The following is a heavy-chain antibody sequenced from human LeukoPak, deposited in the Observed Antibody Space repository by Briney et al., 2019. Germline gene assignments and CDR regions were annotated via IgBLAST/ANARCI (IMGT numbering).Heavy chain of an antibody. CDR2: INSDGSST. V-gene: IGHV3-74*01. D-gene: IGHD1-26*01. CDR1: GFTFSSYW. Sequence: GGSLRLSCAASGFTFSSYWMHWVRQAPGKGLVWVSRINSDGSSTNYADSVKGRFTISRDNAKNSLYLQMDSLGPEDTAVYYCARDPYSGNYGTYYYYYMDVWGKGTTVTISS. J-gene: IGHJ6*03. CDR3: ARDPYSGNYGTYYYYYMDV.